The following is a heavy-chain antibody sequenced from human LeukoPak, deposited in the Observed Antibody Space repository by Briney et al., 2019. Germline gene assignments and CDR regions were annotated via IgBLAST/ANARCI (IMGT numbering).Heavy chain of an antibody. D-gene: IGHD2-21*01. CDR1: GYTFTGYY. Sequence: ASVKVSCKASGYTFTGYYIHWVRQAPGQGLEWMAWINPYSGGTNYAQKFQGRVTITRNTSISTAYMELSSLRSEDTAVYYCARGPPIGHDHYYYYMDVWGKGTTVTVSS. CDR2: INPYSGGT. CDR3: ARGPPIGHDHYYYYMDV. J-gene: IGHJ6*03. V-gene: IGHV1-2*02.